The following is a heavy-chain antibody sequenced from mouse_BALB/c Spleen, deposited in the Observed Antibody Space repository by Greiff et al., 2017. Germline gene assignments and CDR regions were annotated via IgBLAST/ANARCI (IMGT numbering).Heavy chain of an antibody. CDR2: IAPGSGST. V-gene: IGHV1S41*01. Sequence: DLVKPGASVKLSCKASGYTFTSYWINWIKQRPGQGLEWIGRIAPGSGSTYYNEMFKGKATLTVDTSSSTAYIQLSSLSSEDSAVYFCAGVRRGDFDDWGQGTTLTVSS. J-gene: IGHJ2*01. D-gene: IGHD2-14*01. CDR1: GYTFTSYW. CDR3: AGVRRGDFDD.